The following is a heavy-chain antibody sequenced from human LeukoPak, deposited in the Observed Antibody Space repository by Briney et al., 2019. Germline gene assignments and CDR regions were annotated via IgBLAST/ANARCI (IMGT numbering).Heavy chain of an antibody. D-gene: IGHD5-12*01. Sequence: TSETLSLTGTLSGGSISTYYWSWIRQPPGKGLEWIGYIYHSGSTNYNPSLKSRVTISVDTSKNQCSLKLSSATAADTAVYYCARGGGYASPIGYWGQGALVTVSS. CDR3: ARGGGYASPIGY. J-gene: IGHJ4*02. V-gene: IGHV4-59*01. CDR1: GGSISTYY. CDR2: IYHSGST.